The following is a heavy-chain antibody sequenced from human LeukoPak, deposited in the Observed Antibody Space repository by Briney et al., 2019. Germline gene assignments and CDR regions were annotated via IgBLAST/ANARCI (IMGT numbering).Heavy chain of an antibody. CDR2: IYYSGST. J-gene: IGHJ5*02. D-gene: IGHD4-17*01. Sequence: SETLSLTCTVSGGSISSGDYYWSWIRQPPGKGLEWIGYIYYSGSTYYNPSLKSRVTISVDTSENQFSLKLSSVTAADTAVYYCARDRNGDYENWFDPWGQGTLVTVSS. V-gene: IGHV4-30-4*01. CDR3: ARDRNGDYENWFDP. CDR1: GGSISSGDYY.